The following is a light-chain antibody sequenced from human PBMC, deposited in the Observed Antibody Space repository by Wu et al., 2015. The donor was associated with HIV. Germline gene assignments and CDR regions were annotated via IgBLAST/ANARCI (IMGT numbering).Light chain of an antibody. J-gene: IGKJ4*02. V-gene: IGKV3-15*01. CDR3: QQYNDWPL. CDR2: GAS. CDR1: QSVNVN. Sequence: EIVLTQSPATLSVSPGESATLSCKASQSVNVNLAWYQQKPGQPPRLLIYGASTRASGVPARFSGSGSGTDFTLTISSLQSEDFAVYYCQQYNDWPLFGGGTKVDLK.